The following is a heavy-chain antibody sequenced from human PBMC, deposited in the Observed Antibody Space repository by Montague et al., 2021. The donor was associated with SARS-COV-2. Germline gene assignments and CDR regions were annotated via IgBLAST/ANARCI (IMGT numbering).Heavy chain of an antibody. J-gene: IGHJ4*02. CDR2: IGGNGRGT. Sequence: SLRLSCAASGFSFSTYAMIWVRQAPGKGLEWVAAIGGNGRGTYHAASVKGRFTISRDNSKSTVNLQMNSLTVGDTAVYFCAKAYDSGGYNYGRGADYWGQGTLVTVSP. CDR3: AKAYDSGGYNYGRGADY. V-gene: IGHV3-23*01. D-gene: IGHD3-22*01. CDR1: GFSFSTYA.